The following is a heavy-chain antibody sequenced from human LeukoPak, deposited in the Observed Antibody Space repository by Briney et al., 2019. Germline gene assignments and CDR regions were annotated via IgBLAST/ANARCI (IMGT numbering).Heavy chain of an antibody. CDR3: ASFGISWRSSY. CDR2: ISDDGSYT. D-gene: IGHD2-21*01. Sequence: QPGGSLRLSRAASGFSFSSHWVHWVRQAPGKGLVWVSRISDDGSYTSNVDSVKGRFTISRDNVNNMLYLHMNSLRAEDTAVYYCASFGISWRSSYWGQGTLVTVSS. J-gene: IGHJ4*02. CDR1: GFSFSSHW. V-gene: IGHV3-74*01.